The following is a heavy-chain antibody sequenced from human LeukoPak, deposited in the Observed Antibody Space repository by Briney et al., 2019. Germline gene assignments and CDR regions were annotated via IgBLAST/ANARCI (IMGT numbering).Heavy chain of an antibody. Sequence: ASVKVSCKASGYTFTRYDINWVRQATGQGLEWMGWMNPNSGNTGYAQRFQGRVTITRNTSISTAYMELSSLISEATSVYYCESGVRRFPYYYYYMHVWGKGTTVSVSS. J-gene: IGHJ6*03. CDR2: MNPNSGNT. CDR1: GYTFTRYD. CDR3: ESGVRRFPYYYYYMHV. V-gene: IGHV1-8*03.